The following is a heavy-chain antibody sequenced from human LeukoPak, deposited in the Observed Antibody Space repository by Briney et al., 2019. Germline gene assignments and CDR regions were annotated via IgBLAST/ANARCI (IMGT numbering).Heavy chain of an antibody. J-gene: IGHJ4*02. Sequence: GGSLRLSCVASGFTFSSYWMHWVRQAPEKGLVWVSRIDTDGSSTIYADSVKGRFTISRDNAKNTLYLQMNSLRAEDTAVYYCAKDSYYGSGSAFDYWGQGTLVTVSS. CDR3: AKDSYYGSGSAFDY. CDR1: GFTFSSYW. D-gene: IGHD3-10*01. CDR2: IDTDGSST. V-gene: IGHV3-74*01.